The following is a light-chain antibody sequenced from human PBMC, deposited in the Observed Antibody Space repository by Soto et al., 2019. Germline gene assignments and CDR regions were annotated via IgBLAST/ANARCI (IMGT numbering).Light chain of an antibody. Sequence: ALTQPASVSGSPGQSITISCTGTHSDVGSYNLVSWYQQHPGKAPKVIIYEVSERPSGVSDRFSGSKSGNTASLMISGLQAEDEADYYCCSYAGSTTQTYVFGSGTKVTV. CDR3: CSYAGSTTQTYV. V-gene: IGLV2-23*02. CDR1: HSDVGSYNL. J-gene: IGLJ1*01. CDR2: EVS.